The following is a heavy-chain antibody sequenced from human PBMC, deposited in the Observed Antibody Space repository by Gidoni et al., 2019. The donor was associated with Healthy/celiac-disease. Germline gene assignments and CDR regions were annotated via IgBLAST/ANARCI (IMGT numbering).Heavy chain of an antibody. V-gene: IGHV4-31*03. CDR3: ARGSRNQRDWFDP. J-gene: IGHJ5*02. CDR2: IHYSGST. D-gene: IGHD6-13*01. CDR1: GGSISSGGYY. Sequence: QVQLQESGPGLAQPSQTLSLTCTVSGGSISSGGYYWSWIRQHPGKGLEWIGYIHYSGSTYYNPSLKSRVTISVDTSKNQFSLKLSSVTAADTAVYYCARGSRNQRDWFDPWGQGTLVTVSS.